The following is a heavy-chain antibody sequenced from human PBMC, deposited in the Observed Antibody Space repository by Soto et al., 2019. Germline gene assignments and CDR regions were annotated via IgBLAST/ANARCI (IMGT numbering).Heavy chain of an antibody. J-gene: IGHJ1*01. CDR2: IYHSGST. CDR3: AVGYCSSSTCSREYYQH. V-gene: IGHV4-38-2*01. CDR1: GYSISSGYY. D-gene: IGHD2-2*01. Sequence: PSETLSLTCAVSGYSISSGYYWGWIRQPPGKGLEWTGSIYHSGSTYYNPSLKSRFTISVDRSQKQFSLRLGCVSAADTAVYYCAVGYCSSSTCSREYYQHWGQGTLVTVSS.